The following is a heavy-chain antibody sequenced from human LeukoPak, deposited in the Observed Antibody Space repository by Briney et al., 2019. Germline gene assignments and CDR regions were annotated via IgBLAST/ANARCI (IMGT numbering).Heavy chain of an antibody. V-gene: IGHV1-2*02. CDR1: GYSFTDYY. CDR2: ISSNSAVT. D-gene: IGHD2-15*01. J-gene: IGHJ4*02. Sequence: ASVKVSCKASGYSFTDYYIHWVRQAPGQGLEWMGWISSNSAVTKYAQKYQGRVTMTRDTSISTVYMELSSLRSDDTAVYYCARFMSGGAWGLDYWGQGTLVTVSS. CDR3: ARFMSGGAWGLDY.